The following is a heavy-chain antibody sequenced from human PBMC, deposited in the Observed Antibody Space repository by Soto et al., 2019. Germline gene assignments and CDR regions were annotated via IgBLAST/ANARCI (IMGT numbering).Heavy chain of an antibody. CDR3: ARTHYYGSGSYSFGFGRVYWFDP. J-gene: IGHJ5*02. V-gene: IGHV1-18*01. D-gene: IGHD3-10*01. CDR2: ISAYNGNT. CDR1: GYTFTSYG. Sequence: ASVKVSCKASGYTFTSYGISWVRQAPRQGLEWMGWISAYNGNTNYAQKLQGRVTMTTDTSTSTAYMELRSLRSDDTAVYYCARTHYYGSGSYSFGFGRVYWFDPWGQGTLVTV.